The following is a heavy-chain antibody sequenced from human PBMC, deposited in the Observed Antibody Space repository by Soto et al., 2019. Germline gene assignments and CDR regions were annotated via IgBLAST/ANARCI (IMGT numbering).Heavy chain of an antibody. V-gene: IGHV5-51*01. D-gene: IGHD3-22*01. CDR3: ARTYYYDSSGYYYAFDY. CDR1: GYSFTSYW. CDR2: IYPGDSGT. Sequence: GESLKISCKGSGYSFTSYWIGWVRQMPGKGLEWMGIIYPGDSGTRYSPSFQGQVTISADKSISTAYLQWSSLKASDTAMYYCARTYYYDSSGYYYAFDYWGQGTLVTVSS. J-gene: IGHJ4*02.